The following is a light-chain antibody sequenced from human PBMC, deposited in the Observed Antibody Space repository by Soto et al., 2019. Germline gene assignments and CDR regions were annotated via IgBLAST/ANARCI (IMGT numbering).Light chain of an antibody. CDR3: QQSDSYPYT. J-gene: IGKJ2*01. V-gene: IGKV1-39*01. CDR2: AAS. Sequence: DIQMTQSPSSLSVSVGDRVTITCRASQSITKYLNWYQQKPGKAPNLLVYAASSLQSGVPSMFSGNGYGTDFTLTISSLQPEDFATYYCQQSDSYPYTVGQGTKLEIK. CDR1: QSITKY.